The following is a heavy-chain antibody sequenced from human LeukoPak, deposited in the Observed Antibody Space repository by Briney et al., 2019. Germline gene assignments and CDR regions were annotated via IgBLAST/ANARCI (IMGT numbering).Heavy chain of an antibody. Sequence: SETLSLTCAVSGYSISSGYYWGWIRQPPGKGLEWIGSIYRSGSTYYNPSLKSRVTISVDTSKNQFSLKLSSVTAADTAVYYCARGGWGNAFDIWGQGTMVTVSS. D-gene: IGHD6-19*01. CDR3: ARGGWGNAFDI. CDR2: IYRSGST. V-gene: IGHV4-38-2*01. J-gene: IGHJ3*02. CDR1: GYSISSGYY.